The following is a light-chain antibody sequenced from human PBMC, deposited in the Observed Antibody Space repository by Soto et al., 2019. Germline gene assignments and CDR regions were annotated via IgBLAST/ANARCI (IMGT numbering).Light chain of an antibody. CDR2: QAS. J-gene: IGKJ1*01. CDR1: QSISNW. CDR3: QQLKSYPQT. Sequence: DIQMTHSPSTLSASVGDRVTITCRASQSISNWLAWYQQKPGKGPKLLIYQASTLQSGVPSRFSGSGSVKEFTLTISSLQPEDFATYYCQQLKSYPQTFGQGTKVDI. V-gene: IGKV1-5*03.